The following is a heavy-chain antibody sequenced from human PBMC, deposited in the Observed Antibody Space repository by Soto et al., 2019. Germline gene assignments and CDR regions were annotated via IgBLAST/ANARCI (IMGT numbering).Heavy chain of an antibody. CDR1: GFSVNDAW. Sequence: DVQLVESGGRLVKPGESLRLACAASGFSVNDAWMNWVRQAPGEGLEWVGRIQSQADGGTTDYAASMKGRFIISRDDSQNSLFLQINSLETEDTGIYFCTTFYGSNYWGQGTLVTVSS. CDR2: IQSQADGGTT. CDR3: TTFYGSNY. D-gene: IGHD4-17*01. J-gene: IGHJ4*02. V-gene: IGHV3-15*07.